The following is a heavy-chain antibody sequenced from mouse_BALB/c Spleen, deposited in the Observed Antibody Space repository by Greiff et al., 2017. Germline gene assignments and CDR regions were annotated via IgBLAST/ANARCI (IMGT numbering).Heavy chain of an antibody. V-gene: IGHV14-1*02. J-gene: IGHJ3*01. D-gene: IGHD2-3*01. CDR2: IDPENGNT. CDR1: GFNIKDYY. CDR3: ARTEEDGYYGFAY. Sequence: EVKLMESGAELVRPGALVKLSCKASGFNIKDYYMHWVKQRPEQGLEWIGWIDPENGNTIYDPKFQGKASITADTSSNTAYLQLSSLTSEDTAVYYCARTEEDGYYGFAYWGQGTLVTVSA.